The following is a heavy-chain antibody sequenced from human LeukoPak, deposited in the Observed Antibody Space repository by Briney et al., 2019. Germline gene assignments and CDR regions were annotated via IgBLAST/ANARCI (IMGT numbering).Heavy chain of an antibody. Sequence: GGSLRLSCAASGFXFSSYAMGWVRQAPGKGLEWVSFISGSGGRTYDADSAKGRFTISRDNSQNTLSLQMNSLRAEDTALYYCAKSLFGMMVGDDAFDIWGQGTMVAVSS. CDR2: ISGSGGRT. CDR3: AKSLFGMMVGDDAFDI. V-gene: IGHV3-23*01. CDR1: GFXFSSYA. J-gene: IGHJ3*02. D-gene: IGHD3-22*01.